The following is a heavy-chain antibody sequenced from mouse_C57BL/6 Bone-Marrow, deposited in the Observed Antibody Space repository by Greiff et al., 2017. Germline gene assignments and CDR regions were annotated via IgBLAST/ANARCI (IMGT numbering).Heavy chain of an antibody. CDR3: ARSYDYDDYTLDY. V-gene: IGHV1-64*01. Sequence: VQLQQPGAELVKPGDSVKLSCKASGYTFTNYWMHWVKQRPGQGLEWIGMMHPNGGSPDYNEKFKSEATLSVDKSSRTAYMELSSLTSEDSAVYYCARSYDYDDYTLDYWGQGTSVTVSS. CDR1: GYTFTNYW. CDR2: MHPNGGSP. D-gene: IGHD2-4*01. J-gene: IGHJ4*01.